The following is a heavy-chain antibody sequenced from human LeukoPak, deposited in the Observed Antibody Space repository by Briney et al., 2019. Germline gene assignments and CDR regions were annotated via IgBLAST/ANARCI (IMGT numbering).Heavy chain of an antibody. V-gene: IGHV4-59*01. J-gene: IGHJ5*02. D-gene: IGHD1-14*01. Sequence: PSETLSLTCTVSGGSISSYYWSWIRQPPGKGLEWIGYIYYSGNTNYNPSLKTRVTISVDTSKNQFSPKLSSVTAADPAVYYCARAGSRKLNLDTWGRGPLVTVSS. CDR1: GGSISSYY. CDR2: IYYSGNT. CDR3: ARAGSRKLNLDT.